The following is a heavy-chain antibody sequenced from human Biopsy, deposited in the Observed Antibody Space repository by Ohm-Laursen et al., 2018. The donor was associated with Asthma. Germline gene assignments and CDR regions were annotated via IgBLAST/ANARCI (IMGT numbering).Heavy chain of an antibody. D-gene: IGHD3-22*01. CDR2: ISGSGGST. CDR3: VKGYYYDSSGFDY. CDR1: GFTFSSYA. J-gene: IGHJ4*02. Sequence: SLRLSCTASGFTFSSYAMSWVRQAPGKGLEWVSAISGSGGSTYYADSVKGRFTISRDNSKNTLYLQMSSLRAEDTAVYYCVKGYYYDSSGFDYWGQGTLVTVSS. V-gene: IGHV3-23*01.